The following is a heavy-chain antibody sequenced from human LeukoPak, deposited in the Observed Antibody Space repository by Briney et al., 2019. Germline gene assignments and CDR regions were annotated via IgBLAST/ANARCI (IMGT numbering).Heavy chain of an antibody. D-gene: IGHD5-18*01. Sequence: GRSLRLSCAASGFTFSSYATHWVRQAPGKGLEWVAVISYDGSNKYYADSVKGRFTISRDNSKNTLYLQMNSLRAEDTAVYYCARTEDTAMVKGFYGMDVWGQGTTVTVSS. CDR3: ARTEDTAMVKGFYGMDV. J-gene: IGHJ6*02. CDR1: GFTFSSYA. V-gene: IGHV3-30-3*01. CDR2: ISYDGSNK.